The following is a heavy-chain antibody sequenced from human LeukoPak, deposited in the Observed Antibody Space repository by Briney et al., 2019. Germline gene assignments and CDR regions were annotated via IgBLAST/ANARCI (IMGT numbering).Heavy chain of an antibody. CDR1: GFTFSSYA. J-gene: IGHJ3*02. V-gene: IGHV3-30*04. Sequence: GGSLRLSCAASGFTFSSYAMHWVRQAPGKGLEWVAVISYDGSNKYYADSVKGRFTISRDNSKNTLYLQMNSLRAEDTAVYYCARHGQYGAFDIWGQGTMVTVSS. D-gene: IGHD2-2*01. CDR3: ARHGQYGAFDI. CDR2: ISYDGSNK.